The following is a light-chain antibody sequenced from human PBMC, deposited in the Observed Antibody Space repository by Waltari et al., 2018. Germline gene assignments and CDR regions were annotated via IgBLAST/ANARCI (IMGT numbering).Light chain of an antibody. Sequence: DIVMTQSPDSLAVSLGERATINCKSSQSVLYSSNNKNFLAWYQQKPGPPPKLLIHWAPTRESGVPDRFSGSGSGTDFTLTISSLQAEDVAVYFCQQYFGIPLTFGGGTKVEIK. J-gene: IGKJ4*01. V-gene: IGKV4-1*01. CDR2: WAP. CDR1: QSVLYSSNNKNF. CDR3: QQYFGIPLT.